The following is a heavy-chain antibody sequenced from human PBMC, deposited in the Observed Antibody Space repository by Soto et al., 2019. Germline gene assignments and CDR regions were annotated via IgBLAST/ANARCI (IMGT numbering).Heavy chain of an antibody. D-gene: IGHD3-10*01. V-gene: IGHV3-30*18. J-gene: IGHJ6*02. CDR2: TSFDGNKN. CDR3: AEDQKDSSGSGTYYSPYGMVV. Sequence: QVQLVESGGGVVQPGRSLRLSCVASGFTFSNFGMHWVRQAPGKGLAWVALTSFDGNKNYYADSVKGRFPLSRDNSKNTLYLQMNSLKSVDTPLYFFAEDQKDSSGSGTYYSPYGMVVLGQGTNVTVSS. CDR1: GFTFSNFG.